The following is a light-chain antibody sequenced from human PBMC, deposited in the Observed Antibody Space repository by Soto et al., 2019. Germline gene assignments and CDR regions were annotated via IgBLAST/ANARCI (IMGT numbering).Light chain of an antibody. V-gene: IGKV1-5*03. J-gene: IGKJ1*01. CDR3: QQYTSYSGT. CDR1: QSVGSW. Sequence: DIQMTQSPSTLPTSVGDRVTITCRASQSVGSWLAWYQQKPGKAPKLLIYKASSLESGVPSRFSGSGYGTEFTLTISGLQPDDFSTYYCQQYTSYSGTFGQWTKVEIK. CDR2: KAS.